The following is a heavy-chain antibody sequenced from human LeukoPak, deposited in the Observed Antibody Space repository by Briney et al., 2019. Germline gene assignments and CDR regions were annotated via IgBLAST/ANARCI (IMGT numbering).Heavy chain of an antibody. V-gene: IGHV3-66*01. CDR2: IYSGGST. CDR3: ARDPDGGNPWFDP. D-gene: IGHD4-23*01. J-gene: IGHJ5*02. CDR1: GFTFSSYE. Sequence: GGSLRLSCAASGFTFSSYEMNWVRQAPGKGLEWVSVIYSGGSTYYADSVKGRFTISRDNSKNTLYLQVNSLRAEDTAVYYCARDPDGGNPWFDPWGQGTLVTVSS.